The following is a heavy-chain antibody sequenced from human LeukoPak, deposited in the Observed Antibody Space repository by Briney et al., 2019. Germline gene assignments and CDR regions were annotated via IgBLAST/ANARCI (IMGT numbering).Heavy chain of an antibody. CDR3: ARDSVDTAMSFWFDP. V-gene: IGHV4-39*02. Sequence: SETLSLTCTVSGGSISRSNYYWAWIRQPPGKGLEWIGNIYYSGSAYFDPSLRSRVTLSVDTSKNHFSLKLSSVTAADTAVYYCARDSVDTAMSFWFDPWGQGTLVTVSS. CDR2: IYYSGSA. J-gene: IGHJ5*02. D-gene: IGHD5-18*01. CDR1: GGSISRSNYY.